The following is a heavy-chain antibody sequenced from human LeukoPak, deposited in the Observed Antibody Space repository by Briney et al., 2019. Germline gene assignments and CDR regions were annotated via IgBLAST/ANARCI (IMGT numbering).Heavy chain of an antibody. CDR3: PRDKCGAGAAAIYNWFDP. CDR2: ISAYNGNT. J-gene: IGHJ5*02. CDR1: GYTFTSYG. V-gene: IGHV1-18*01. Sequence: ASVKVSCKASGYTFTSYGISWVRQAPGQGLAWMGWISAYNGNTNYVQKLQGRVTMTTDTSTSTAYMELKSLRSDDTAVYLCPRDKCGAGAAAIYNWFDPWGQGTLVTVSS. D-gene: IGHD2-2*01.